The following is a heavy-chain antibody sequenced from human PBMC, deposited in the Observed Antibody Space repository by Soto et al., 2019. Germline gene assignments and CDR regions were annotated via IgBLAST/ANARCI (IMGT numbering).Heavy chain of an antibody. CDR1: GASISRYY. CDR2: LYNTGST. CDR3: ARDLWVYSGIASTAMYV. Sequence: SETLSLTCTGSGASISRYYCSWIRQSPGKGLEWIGYLYNTGSTIYNPSLKSRVTISVDTSKNQFSLKMNSVTAADTAVYYCARDLWVYSGIASTAMYVRCQGTAVPVSS. J-gene: IGHJ6*02. D-gene: IGHD1-26*01. V-gene: IGHV4-59*01.